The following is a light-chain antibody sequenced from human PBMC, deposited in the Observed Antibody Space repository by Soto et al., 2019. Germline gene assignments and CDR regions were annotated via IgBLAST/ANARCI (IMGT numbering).Light chain of an antibody. J-gene: IGLJ2*01. CDR3: GTWDSSLSAVV. V-gene: IGLV1-51*01. CDR1: SSNIGNHY. CDR2: DNN. Sequence: QSVLTQPPSVSAAPGQKFTISCSGSSSNIGNHYVSWYQQLPGTAPKLLIYDNNKRPSGIPDRFSGSKSGTSATLGITGLQTGDEADYYCGTWDSSLSAVVFGGGTELTVL.